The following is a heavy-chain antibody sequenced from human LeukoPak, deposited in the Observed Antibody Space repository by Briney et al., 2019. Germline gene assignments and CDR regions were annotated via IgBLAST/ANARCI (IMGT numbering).Heavy chain of an antibody. D-gene: IGHD3-10*01. V-gene: IGHV4-59*12. J-gene: IGHJ4*02. CDR2: IYSSGST. CDR1: GGSISSYY. CDR3: ARGLMVRGVITTFDY. Sequence: KPSETLSLTCTVSGGSISSYYCTWIRQPPGKGLEWIGYIYSSGSTNYNPSLKSRVTISVDTSKNQFSLKLSSVTAADTAVYYCARGLMVRGVITTFDYWGQGTLVTVSS.